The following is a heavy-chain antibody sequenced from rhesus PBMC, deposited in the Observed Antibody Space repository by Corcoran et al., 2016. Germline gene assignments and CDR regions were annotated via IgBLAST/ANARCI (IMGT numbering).Heavy chain of an antibody. CDR3: ARVDLNWYFDL. CDR1: GYSISSGYG. D-gene: IGHD5-12*01. V-gene: IGHV4-127*01. CDR2: IYGCSGST. Sequence: QVQLQESGPGLVKPSETLSLTCAVSGYSISSGYGWGWIRQPPGKGLEWIGQIYGCSGSTYYNPSLKSRVTVSKDTSNNQFSLNLSSVTAADTAVYYCARVDLNWYFDLWGPGTPITISS. J-gene: IGHJ2*01.